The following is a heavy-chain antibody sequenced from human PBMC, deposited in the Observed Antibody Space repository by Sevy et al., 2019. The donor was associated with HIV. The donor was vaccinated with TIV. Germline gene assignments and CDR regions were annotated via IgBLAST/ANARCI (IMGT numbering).Heavy chain of an antibody. Sequence: GGSLRLSCAASGFDFSIYSMIWVRQAPGKGLEWVSTLSFGCGKINYADSVKGRFTISRDNSKSSVYLQMNNMRVEDTAVYYCAREGCTKPHDYWGQGTLVTVS. CDR2: LSFGCGKI. CDR3: AREGCTKPHDY. CDR1: GFDFSIYS. D-gene: IGHD2-8*01. J-gene: IGHJ4*02. V-gene: IGHV3-23*01.